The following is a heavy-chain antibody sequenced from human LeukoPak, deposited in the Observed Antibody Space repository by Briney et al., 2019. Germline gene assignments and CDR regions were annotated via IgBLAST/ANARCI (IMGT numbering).Heavy chain of an antibody. CDR3: ARSPRTPVYDSSGYYYFDY. CDR1: GYSFTSYW. J-gene: IGHJ4*02. Sequence: GESLKISCKGSGYSFTSYWISWVRQMPGKGLEWMGRIDPSDSYTNYSPSFQGHVTISADKSISTAYLQWSSLKASATAMYYCARSPRTPVYDSSGYYYFDYWGQGTLVTVSS. V-gene: IGHV5-10-1*01. D-gene: IGHD3-22*01. CDR2: IDPSDSYT.